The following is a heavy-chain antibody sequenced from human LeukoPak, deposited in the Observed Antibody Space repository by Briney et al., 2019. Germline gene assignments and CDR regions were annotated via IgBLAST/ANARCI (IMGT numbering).Heavy chain of an antibody. CDR3: ARGGSSRGLLFDY. J-gene: IGHJ4*02. V-gene: IGHV1-69*13. CDR1: GYTFTSYD. D-gene: IGHD6-13*01. Sequence: SVKVSCKASGYTFTSYDISWVRQAPGQGLEWMGGIIPIFGTANYAQKFRGRVTITADESTSTAYMELSSLRSEDTAVYYCARGGSSRGLLFDYWGQGTLVTVSS. CDR2: IIPIFGTA.